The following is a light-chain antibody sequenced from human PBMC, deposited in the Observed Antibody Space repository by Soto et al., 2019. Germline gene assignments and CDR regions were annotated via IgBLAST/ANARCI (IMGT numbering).Light chain of an antibody. Sequence: QSVLTQPASVSGTPGQSITISCTGTSSDVGGYNYVSWYQQHPGKVPKLIIYEVNNRPSGVSNRFSGSKSGNTASLTISGLQAEDEADYYCGSYTSSTTRVFGGGTQLTVL. CDR2: EVN. V-gene: IGLV2-14*01. CDR1: SSDVGGYNY. J-gene: IGLJ3*02. CDR3: GSYTSSTTRV.